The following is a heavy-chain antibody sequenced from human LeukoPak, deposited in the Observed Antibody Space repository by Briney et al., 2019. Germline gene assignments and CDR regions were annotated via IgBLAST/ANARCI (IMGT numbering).Heavy chain of an antibody. CDR3: ARAGGWANNWFDP. D-gene: IGHD6-19*01. CDR2: IHYSGST. V-gene: IGHV4-59*12. CDR1: GGSISTYY. J-gene: IGHJ5*02. Sequence: SETLSLTCTVSGGSISTYYWSWIRQPPGKGLEWIGYIHYSGSTNYNPSLKSRVSISVDTSKNQFSLKLSSVTAADTAVYYCARAGGWANNWFDPWGQGTLVTVSS.